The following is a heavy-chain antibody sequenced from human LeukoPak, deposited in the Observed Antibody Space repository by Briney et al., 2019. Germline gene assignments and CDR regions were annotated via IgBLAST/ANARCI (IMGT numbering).Heavy chain of an antibody. CDR1: GSSISSSSYY. D-gene: IGHD3-9*01. J-gene: IGHJ4*02. V-gene: IGHV4-39*07. CDR3: ARTPTYYDILTGYYTPLLRSGYFDY. Sequence: PSETLSLTCTVSGSSISSSSYYWGWIRQPPGKGLEWIGSIYYSGSTYYNPSLKSRVTISVDTSKNQFSLKLSSVTAADTAVYYCARTPTYYDILTGYYTPLLRSGYFDYWGQGTLVTVSS. CDR2: IYYSGST.